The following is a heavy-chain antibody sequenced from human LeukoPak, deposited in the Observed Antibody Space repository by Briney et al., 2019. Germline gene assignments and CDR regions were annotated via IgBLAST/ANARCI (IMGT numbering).Heavy chain of an antibody. CDR2: IYPGDSDT. CDR3: HYYYDSSGYMSDY. J-gene: IGHJ4*02. Sequence: GESLKISCKGCGYSFTSYWIGWVRQMPGKGLQRMGIIYPGDSDTRYSPSFQGQVTISADKSISTAYLQWSSLKASDTAMYYCHYYYDSSGYMSDYWGQGTLVTVSS. D-gene: IGHD3-22*01. V-gene: IGHV5-51*01. CDR1: GYSFTSYW.